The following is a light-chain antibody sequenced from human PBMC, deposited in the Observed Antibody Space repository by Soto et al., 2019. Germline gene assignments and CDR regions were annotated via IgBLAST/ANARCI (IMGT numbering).Light chain of an antibody. CDR2: LGS. CDR3: MQALQAWT. CDR1: QSLLHSNGYNY. Sequence: DIVMTQSPLSLPVTPGEPASISCRSSQSLLHSNGYNYLDWYLQKPGQSPQLLIYLGSNRASGVPERFSGSGSGQDFTLKISRVEAEDVGVYYCMQALQAWTFGQGNKVESK. J-gene: IGKJ1*01. V-gene: IGKV2-28*01.